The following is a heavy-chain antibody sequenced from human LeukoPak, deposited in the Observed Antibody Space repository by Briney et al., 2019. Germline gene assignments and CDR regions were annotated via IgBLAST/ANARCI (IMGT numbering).Heavy chain of an antibody. CDR1: GYTFTGYY. V-gene: IGHV1-2*02. CDR3: ATLIYRYSGSPLDY. J-gene: IGHJ4*02. CDR2: INPNSGGT. Sequence: ASVKVSCKASGYTFTGYYMHWVRQAPGQGLEWMGWINPNSGGTNYAQKFQGRVTMTRDTSISTAYMELSRLRSDDTAVYYCATLIYRYSGSPLDYWGQGTLVTVSS. D-gene: IGHD1-26*01.